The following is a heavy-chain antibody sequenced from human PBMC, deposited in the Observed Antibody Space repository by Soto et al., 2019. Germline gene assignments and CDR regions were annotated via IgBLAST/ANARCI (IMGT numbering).Heavy chain of an antibody. J-gene: IGHJ4*02. CDR3: ARSAVGATGYYFDY. Sequence: QVQLQESGPGLVKPSQTLSLPCTVSGGSISSGGYYWSWIRQHPGKGMEWIGYIYFSGSTYYNPSLKSLVTISVDTSKNQCSLKLSSVTAADTAVYYCARSAVGATGYYFDYCGQGTLVTVYS. D-gene: IGHD1-26*01. CDR2: IYFSGST. CDR1: GGSISSGGYY. V-gene: IGHV4-31*01.